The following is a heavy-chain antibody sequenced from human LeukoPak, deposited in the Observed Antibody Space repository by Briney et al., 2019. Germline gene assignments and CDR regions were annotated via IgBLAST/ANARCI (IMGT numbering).Heavy chain of an antibody. D-gene: IGHD2-21*02. J-gene: IGHJ3*02. CDR1: GFTFSSYS. CDR2: ISSSSSYI. CDR3: ARDRDFYSAFDI. V-gene: IGHV3-21*01. Sequence: GGSLRLSCAASGFTFSSYSINWVRQAPGKGLEWVSSISSSSSYIYYADSVKGRFTISRDNAKNSLYLQMNSLRAEDTAVYYCARDRDFYSAFDIWGQGTMVTVSS.